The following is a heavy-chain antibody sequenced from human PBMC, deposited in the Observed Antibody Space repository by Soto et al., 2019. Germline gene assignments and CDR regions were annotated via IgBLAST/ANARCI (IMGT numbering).Heavy chain of an antibody. CDR2: ISYDGSNK. CDR3: ARDMDY. J-gene: IGHJ4*02. V-gene: IGHV3-30-3*01. CDR1: GFTFSSYA. Sequence: QVQLVESGGGVVQPGRSLRLSCAASGFTFSSYAMHWVRQAPGKGLEWVAVISYDGSNKYYADSVKGRFTISRDNSKNTLSLQMNSLRAEDTAVYYCARDMDYWGQGTLVTVSS.